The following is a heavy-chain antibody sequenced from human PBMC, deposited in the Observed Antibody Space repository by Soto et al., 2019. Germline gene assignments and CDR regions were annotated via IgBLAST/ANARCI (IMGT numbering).Heavy chain of an antibody. CDR3: ARDGMTTGDT. Sequence: SETLSLTCIVSGVSVRSYTWSWVRQPANKGLEWIGRVFSSVSATYNPSLKSRVSISMDTPENRISLKLDSVTAADAGVYFCARDGMTTGDTWGPGTLVTAPQ. CDR1: GVSVRSYT. J-gene: IGHJ4*02. CDR2: VFSSVSA. D-gene: IGHD2-21*02. V-gene: IGHV4-4*07.